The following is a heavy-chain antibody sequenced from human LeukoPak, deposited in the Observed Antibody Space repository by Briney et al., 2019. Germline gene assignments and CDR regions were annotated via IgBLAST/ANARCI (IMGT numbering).Heavy chain of an antibody. CDR3: ARTPYGYSYGYVDY. CDR1: GGSISSYY. J-gene: IGHJ4*02. V-gene: IGHV4-4*07. D-gene: IGHD5-18*01. Sequence: SETLSLTCTVSGGSISSYYWSWIRQPAGKGLEWIGRIYTSGSTNYNPSLKSRVTISVDTSKNQFSLKLSSVTAADTAVYYCARTPYGYSYGYVDYWGQETLVTVSS. CDR2: IYTSGST.